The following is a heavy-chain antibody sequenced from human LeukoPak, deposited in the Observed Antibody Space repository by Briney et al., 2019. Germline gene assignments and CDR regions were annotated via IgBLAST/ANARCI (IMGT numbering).Heavy chain of an antibody. CDR2: MNPNSGNT. V-gene: IGHV1-8*01. CDR3: ARSQYQLSSNWFDP. CDR1: GYTFTSYD. J-gene: IGHJ5*02. Sequence: ASVKVSCKASGYTFTSYDINWVRQATGQGLEWMGWMNPNSGNTGYVQKFQGRVTMTRNTSISTAYMELSSLRSEDTAVYYCARSQYQLSSNWFDPWGQGTLVTVSS. D-gene: IGHD2-2*01.